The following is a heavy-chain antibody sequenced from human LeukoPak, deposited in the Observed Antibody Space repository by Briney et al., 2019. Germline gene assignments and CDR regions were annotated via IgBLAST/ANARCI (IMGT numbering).Heavy chain of an antibody. Sequence: SETLSLTCTVSGGSISSSSYYWGWIRQPPGKGLEWIGSIYYSGSTYYNPSLKSRVTISVNTSKNQFSLKLSSVTAADTAVYYCARDRGRDNYYGSGSYAVGDAFDIWGQGTMVTVSS. CDR1: GGSISSSSYY. CDR2: IYYSGST. V-gene: IGHV4-39*07. D-gene: IGHD3-10*01. J-gene: IGHJ3*02. CDR3: ARDRGRDNYYGSGSYAVGDAFDI.